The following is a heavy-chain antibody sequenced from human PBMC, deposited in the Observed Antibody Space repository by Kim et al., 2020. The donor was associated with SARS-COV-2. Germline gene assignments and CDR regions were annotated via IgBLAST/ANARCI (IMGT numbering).Heavy chain of an antibody. J-gene: IGHJ6*02. CDR3: ARLEGMDV. CDR2: RGST. V-gene: IGHV4-39*01. Sequence: RGSTYYTPSLKSRVTISVDTSKNQFSRKLSSVTAADTAVYYWARLEGMDVWGQGTTVTVSS. D-gene: IGHD1-1*01.